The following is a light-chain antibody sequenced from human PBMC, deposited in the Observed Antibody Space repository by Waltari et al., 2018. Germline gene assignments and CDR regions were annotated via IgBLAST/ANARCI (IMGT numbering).Light chain of an antibody. Sequence: DIVMTQSPDSLAVSLGERATINCKSSQSVLYTSNNKNYLAWYQQEPGQPPEMLIYWASTRESGVPDRFSGSGSGTDFTITISSLQAEDVAVYYCQQYYSTPLTFGGGTKVEIK. J-gene: IGKJ4*01. CDR1: QSVLYTSNNKNY. CDR3: QQYYSTPLT. V-gene: IGKV4-1*01. CDR2: WAS.